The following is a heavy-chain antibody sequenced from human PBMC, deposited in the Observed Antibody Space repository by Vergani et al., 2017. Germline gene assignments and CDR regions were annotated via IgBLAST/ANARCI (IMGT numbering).Heavy chain of an antibody. CDR2: ISYDGSNK. D-gene: IGHD3-22*01. V-gene: IGHV3-30-3*01. Sequence: QVQLVESGGGVVQPGRSLRLSCAASGFTFSSYAMHWVRQAPGKGLEWVAVISYDGSNKYYADSVKGRFTISRDNSKNTLYLQMNSLRAEDTAVYYCARDRDYDSSGYYLRWGQGTLVTVSS. CDR1: GFTFSSYA. CDR3: ARDRDYDSSGYYLR. J-gene: IGHJ4*02.